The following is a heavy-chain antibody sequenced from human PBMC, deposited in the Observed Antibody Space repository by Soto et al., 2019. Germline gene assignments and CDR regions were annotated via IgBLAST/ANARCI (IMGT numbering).Heavy chain of an antibody. CDR1: GFTFSSYA. D-gene: IGHD6-19*01. J-gene: IGHJ6*02. CDR2: ISGSGGST. CDR3: AKWGIAVAGKRNRYYGMDV. Sequence: PGGSLRLSCAASGFTFSSYAMSWVRQAPGKGLEWVSAISGSGGSTYYADSVKGRFTISRDNSKNTLYLQMNSLRAEDTAVYYCAKWGIAVAGKRNRYYGMDVWGQGTTVTVSS. V-gene: IGHV3-23*01.